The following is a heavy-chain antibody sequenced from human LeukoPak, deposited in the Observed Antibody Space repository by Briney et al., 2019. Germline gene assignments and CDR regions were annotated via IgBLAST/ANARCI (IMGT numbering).Heavy chain of an antibody. D-gene: IGHD3-22*01. V-gene: IGHV3-21*01. Sequence: GGSLRLSCAASGFTFSSYSMNWVRQAPGKGLEWVSSISSSSSYTYYADSVKGRFTISRDNAKNSLYLQMNSLRAEDTAVYYCASYDSSGYYYYWGQGTLVTVSS. CDR1: GFTFSSYS. J-gene: IGHJ4*02. CDR3: ASYDSSGYYYY. CDR2: ISSSSSYT.